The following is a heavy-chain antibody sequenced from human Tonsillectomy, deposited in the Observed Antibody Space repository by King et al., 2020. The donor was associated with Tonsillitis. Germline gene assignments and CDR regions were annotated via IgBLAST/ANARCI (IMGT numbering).Heavy chain of an antibody. Sequence: VQLVESGGGVVQPGRSLRLSCAASGFTFSSYGMHWVRQAPGKGLEWVAVIWYDGSNKYYADSVKGRFTISRDNSKNTLYLQMNSLRAEDTAVYYCARASGIAAAGIGWFDPWGQGTLVTVSS. CDR1: GFTFSSYG. CDR3: ARASGIAAAGIGWFDP. D-gene: IGHD6-13*01. V-gene: IGHV3-33*08. CDR2: IWYDGSNK. J-gene: IGHJ5*02.